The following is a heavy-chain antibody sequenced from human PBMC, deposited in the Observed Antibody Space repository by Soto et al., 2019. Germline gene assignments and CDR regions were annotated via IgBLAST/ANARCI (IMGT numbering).Heavy chain of an antibody. Sequence: QVQLQESGPGLVKPSETLSLTCTVSGGSISSYYWSWIRQPPGKGLEWIGYIYYSGSTNYNPSLKSRVTISVDTSKNQFSLKLSSVTAADTAVYYCARDRGGMGYWGQGTLVTVS. CDR2: IYYSGST. V-gene: IGHV4-59*01. D-gene: IGHD6-13*01. CDR3: ARDRGGMGY. J-gene: IGHJ4*02. CDR1: GGSISSYY.